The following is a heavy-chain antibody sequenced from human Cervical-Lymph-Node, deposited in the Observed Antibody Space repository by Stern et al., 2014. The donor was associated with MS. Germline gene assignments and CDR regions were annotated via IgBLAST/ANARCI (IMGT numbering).Heavy chain of an antibody. Sequence: DQLVESGAEVKKPGSSVTVSCKASGDTFSSFAISWVRQAPGQGRAWMGGIIPIFGTTPYAQNFQGRVTITADQSTGTAYMDLSSLRSEDTAVYYCARDNDDNGMDVWGQGTTITVSS. V-gene: IGHV1-69*01. CDR1: GDTFSSFA. CDR3: ARDNDDNGMDV. J-gene: IGHJ6*02. D-gene: IGHD1-1*01. CDR2: IIPIFGTT.